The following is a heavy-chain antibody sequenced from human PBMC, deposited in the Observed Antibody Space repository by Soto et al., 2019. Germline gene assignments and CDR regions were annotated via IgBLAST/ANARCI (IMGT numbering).Heavy chain of an antibody. CDR3: AKDESSGSYCDY. D-gene: IGHD3-22*01. V-gene: IGHV3-23*01. CDR1: GGKSVGYG. J-gene: IGHJ4*02. Sequence: GGSLRVWKAAAGGKSVGYGRSWVRQTPGKGLEWVSAISGSGGSTYYADSVKGRFTISRDNSKNTLYLQMNSLRAEDTAVYYCAKDESSGSYCDYWGQGTLVTSPQ. CDR2: ISGSGGST.